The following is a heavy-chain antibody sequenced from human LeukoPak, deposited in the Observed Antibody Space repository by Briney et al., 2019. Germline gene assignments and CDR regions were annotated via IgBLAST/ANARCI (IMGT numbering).Heavy chain of an antibody. CDR2: IKQDGSEK. V-gene: IGHV3-7*01. CDR1: GFTFSSYW. CDR3: ARLIAAAGTEWFDP. J-gene: IGHJ5*02. Sequence: GGSLRLSCAASGFTFSSYWMSWVRQAPGKGLEWVANIKQDGSEKYYVDSVKGRFTISRDNAKNSLYLQMNSLRAEDTAVYYCARLIAAAGTEWFDPWGQGTLVTVSS. D-gene: IGHD6-13*01.